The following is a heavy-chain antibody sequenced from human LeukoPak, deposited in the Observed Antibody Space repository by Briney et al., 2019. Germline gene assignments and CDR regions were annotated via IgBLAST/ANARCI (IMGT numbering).Heavy chain of an antibody. V-gene: IGHV4-4*07. J-gene: IGHJ6*03. CDR2: IYTSGST. CDR3: ASSLVSNPYYYYYYMGV. Sequence: PSETLSLTCTVSGGSISSYYWSWIRQPAREGMEWIGRIYTSGSTNYNPSLKSRVTISVDKSKNQFSLKLSSVTAADTAVYYCASSLVSNPYYYYYYMGVWGKGTTVTVSS. CDR1: GGSISSYY.